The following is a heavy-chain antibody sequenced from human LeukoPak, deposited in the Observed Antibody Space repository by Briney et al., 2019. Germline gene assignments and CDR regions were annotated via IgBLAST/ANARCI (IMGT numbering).Heavy chain of an antibody. CDR2: IIPIFGTA. J-gene: IGHJ6*02. CDR3: AREEYSYGYGYYYYYGMDV. V-gene: IGHV1-69*01. CDR1: GGTFSSYA. Sequence: SVKVSCKASGGTFSSYAISWVRQAPGQGLEWMGGIIPIFGTANYAQKFQGRVTITADESTSTAYMELSSLRSEDTAVYYCAREEYSYGYGYYYYYGMDVWGQGITVTVSS. D-gene: IGHD5-18*01.